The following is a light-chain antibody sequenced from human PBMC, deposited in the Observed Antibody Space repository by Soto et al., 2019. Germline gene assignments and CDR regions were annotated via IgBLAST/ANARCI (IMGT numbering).Light chain of an antibody. CDR3: SSFTGTTTLDV. CDR2: GVS. V-gene: IGLV2-14*03. CDR1: SSDVGAYKY. J-gene: IGLJ1*01. Sequence: QSALTQPASVSGSPGQSITISCTGTSSDVGAYKYVSWYQQHPGKVPKLIIYGVSNRPSGVSNRFSGSKSGNTAFLPISGLQPQDEADYYCSSFTGTTTLDVFGTGTKVTVL.